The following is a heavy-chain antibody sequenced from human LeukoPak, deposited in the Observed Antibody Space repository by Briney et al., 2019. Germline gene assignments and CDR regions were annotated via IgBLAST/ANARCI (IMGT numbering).Heavy chain of an antibody. CDR1: GGTFSSYA. J-gene: IGHJ3*02. CDR2: IIPIFGTA. V-gene: IGHV1-69*06. Sequence: SVKVSCKASGGTFSSYAISWVRQAPGQGLEWMGGIIPIFGTANYAQKFQGRVTITADKSTSTAYMELSSLRSEDTAVYYCARGGLIVATIFSAFDIWGQGTMVTVSS. D-gene: IGHD5-12*01. CDR3: ARGGLIVATIFSAFDI.